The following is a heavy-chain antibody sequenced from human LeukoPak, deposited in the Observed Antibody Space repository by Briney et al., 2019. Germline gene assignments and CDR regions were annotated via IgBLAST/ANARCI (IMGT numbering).Heavy chain of an antibody. Sequence: SETLSLTCSVSGGSISTYYWNWIRQPPGKGLEWIGDIHSSGSSKYNPSLKTRVSISVDTSKKQLSLKLRSVAAADTAVYFCASSDFWSGYLGSWGQGTLITVSS. CDR2: IHSSGSS. CDR3: ASSDFWSGYLGS. CDR1: GGSISTYY. D-gene: IGHD3-3*01. J-gene: IGHJ4*02. V-gene: IGHV4-59*01.